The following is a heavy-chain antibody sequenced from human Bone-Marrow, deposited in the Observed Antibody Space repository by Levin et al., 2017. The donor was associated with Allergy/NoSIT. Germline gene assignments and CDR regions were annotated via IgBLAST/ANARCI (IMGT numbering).Heavy chain of an antibody. Sequence: GESLKISCAVSGVTRNNYTLTWVRQPPGKGLEWVSSINSNSAYIHYGDSVKGRFTISRDNSKKLLFLQMNSLRDEDTATYYCASRLTASGGLDIWGHGTTVTVSS. CDR3: ASRLTASGGLDI. J-gene: IGHJ6*02. CDR2: INSNSAYI. CDR1: GVTRNNYT. D-gene: IGHD6-6*01. V-gene: IGHV3-21*04.